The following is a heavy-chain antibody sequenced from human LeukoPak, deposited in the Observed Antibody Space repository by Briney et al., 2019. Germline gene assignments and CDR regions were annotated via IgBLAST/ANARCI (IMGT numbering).Heavy chain of an antibody. CDR1: GYTFTSYG. CDR3: ASSLGRYSSSWYGDY. Sequence: VASVKVSCKASGYTFTSYGISWVRQAPGQGLEWMGWISAYNGNTNYAQKLQGRVTMTTDTSTSTAYMELRSLRSDDTAVYYCASSLGRYSSSWYGDYWGQGTLVTVSS. J-gene: IGHJ4*02. V-gene: IGHV1-18*01. CDR2: ISAYNGNT. D-gene: IGHD6-13*01.